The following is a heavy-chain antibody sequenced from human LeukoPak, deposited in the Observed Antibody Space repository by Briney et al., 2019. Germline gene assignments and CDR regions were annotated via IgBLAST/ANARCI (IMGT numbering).Heavy chain of an antibody. J-gene: IGHJ4*02. D-gene: IGHD6-13*01. CDR1: GGGISSSNW. Sequence: SETLSLTCAVSGGGISSSNWWSWVRQPPGKGLEWIGEIYHSGSTNYNPSLKSRVTISVDTSKNQFSLKLSSVTAADTAVYYCARGTIAAAGHFDYWGQGTLVTVSS. CDR2: IYHSGST. V-gene: IGHV4-4*02. CDR3: ARGTIAAAGHFDY.